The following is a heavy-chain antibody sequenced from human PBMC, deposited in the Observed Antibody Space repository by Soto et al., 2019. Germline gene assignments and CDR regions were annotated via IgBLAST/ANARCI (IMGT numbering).Heavy chain of an antibody. Sequence: QVQLVESGGGVVQPGRSLRLSCAASGFTFSSYAMHWVRQAPGKGLEWVAVISYDGSNKYYADSVKGRFTISRDNSKNTLYLQMNSLRAEDTAVYYCASQEMATVSFDYWGQGTLVTVSS. CDR3: ASQEMATVSFDY. CDR1: GFTFSSYA. J-gene: IGHJ4*02. D-gene: IGHD4-4*01. CDR2: ISYDGSNK. V-gene: IGHV3-30-3*01.